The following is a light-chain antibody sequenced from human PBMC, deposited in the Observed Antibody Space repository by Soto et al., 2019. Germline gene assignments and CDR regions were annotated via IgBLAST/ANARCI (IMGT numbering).Light chain of an antibody. CDR1: QSVSSSY. J-gene: IGKJ1*01. Sequence: EIVLTQSPRALSLSPGERATLSCGASQSVSSSYLAWYQQKPGQAPRLLIYGASTRATGIPDRFSGSGSGTDFTLTISRLEPEDFALYYCQQYGSSPRTFGQGTKVDIK. V-gene: IGKV3-20*01. CDR2: GAS. CDR3: QQYGSSPRT.